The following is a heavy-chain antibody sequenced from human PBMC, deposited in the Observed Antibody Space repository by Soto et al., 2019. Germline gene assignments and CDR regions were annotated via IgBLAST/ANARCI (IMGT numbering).Heavy chain of an antibody. CDR1: VFTFTRYS. Sequence: LXLSCAAFVFTFTRYSMNWVRQAPGKGLEWVSSISSTTNYIYYGDSMKGRFTISRDNAKNSLYLEMNSLRAEDTAVYYCARESEDLTSNFDYWGQGTLVTVYS. CDR2: ISSTTNYI. V-gene: IGHV3-21*06. J-gene: IGHJ4*02. CDR3: ARESEDLTSNFDY.